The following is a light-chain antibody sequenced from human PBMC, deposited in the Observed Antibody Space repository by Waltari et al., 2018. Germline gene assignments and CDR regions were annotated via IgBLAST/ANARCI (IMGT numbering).Light chain of an antibody. CDR3: GSYTGSNSFV. J-gene: IGLJ1*01. Sequence: QSALTQPPSASGSPGQSVTISCTGTSSDVGGSNRVSWYQQSPAKGPNLIVYDVLKRPSGVPDRFSGSKSGNTASLTVSGLQAEDEAHYYCGSYTGSNSFVFGTGTKVTVL. CDR1: SSDVGGSNR. V-gene: IGLV2-8*01. CDR2: DVL.